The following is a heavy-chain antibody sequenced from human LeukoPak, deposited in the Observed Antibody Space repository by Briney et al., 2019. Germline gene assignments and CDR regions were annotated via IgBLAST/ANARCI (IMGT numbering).Heavy chain of an antibody. CDR1: GFSFSRYA. J-gene: IGHJ6*03. CDR3: ARDAKAVVPATWDSYYYMDV. Sequence: GGSLRLSCAASGFSFSRYAMHWVRQAPGKGLEWVAVISYDGSNDYHADSVRGRFTISRDNSKNTLSLQMNGLRAEDTAVYYCARDAKAVVPATWDSYYYMDVWGKGTTVIVSS. CDR2: ISYDGSND. D-gene: IGHD2-2*01. V-gene: IGHV3-30*04.